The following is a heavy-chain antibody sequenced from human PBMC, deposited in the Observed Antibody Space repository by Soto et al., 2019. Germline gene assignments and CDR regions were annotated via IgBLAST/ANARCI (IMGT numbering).Heavy chain of an antibody. Sequence: GGSRRLSWAASGFTFSRYLMSWVRQAPGKGLEWVANIKQDGSEKYYVDSVKGRFTISRDNAKNSLYLQMNSLRAEDTAVYYCARAGTRRFDYWGQGTLVTVSS. CDR3: ARAGTRRFDY. CDR1: GFTFSRYL. J-gene: IGHJ4*02. CDR2: IKQDGSEK. V-gene: IGHV3-7*01.